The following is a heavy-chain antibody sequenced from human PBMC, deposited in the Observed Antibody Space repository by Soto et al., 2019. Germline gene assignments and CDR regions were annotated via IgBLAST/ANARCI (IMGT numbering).Heavy chain of an antibody. Sequence: EVQLVQSGAEVKKPGESLKISCKGSGYSFTSYWIGWVRQMPGKGLEWMGIIYPGDSDTRYSPSFQGQVTILADKSISTAYLQWSSLKASGTAMYYCARTSAAGKNYYAMDVWGQGTTVTVSS. D-gene: IGHD6-13*01. V-gene: IGHV5-51*01. CDR2: IYPGDSDT. CDR3: ARTSAAGKNYYAMDV. J-gene: IGHJ6*02. CDR1: GYSFTSYW.